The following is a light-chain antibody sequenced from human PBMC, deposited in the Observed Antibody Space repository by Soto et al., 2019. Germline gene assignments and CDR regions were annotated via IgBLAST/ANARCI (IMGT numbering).Light chain of an antibody. CDR3: QHYKTWPLA. J-gene: IGKJ4*01. V-gene: IGKV3-15*01. Sequence: DIVLTQSPGTLSLSPGERATLSCRASQSVTSSFLAWYQQKPGQAPSLLIYDAYIRASGVPARFSGSGSGTEFTLTISGLQSEDFAVYFCQHYKTWPLAFGGGTKVDIK. CDR2: DAY. CDR1: QSVTSS.